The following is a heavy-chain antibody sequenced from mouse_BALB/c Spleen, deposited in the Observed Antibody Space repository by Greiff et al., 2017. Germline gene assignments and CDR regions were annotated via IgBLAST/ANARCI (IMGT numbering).Heavy chain of an antibody. D-gene: IGHD2-1*01. J-gene: IGHJ2*01. CDR2: ISYSGST. V-gene: IGHV3-8*02. CDR1: GDSITSGY. Sequence: EVKVEESGPSLVKPSQTLSLTCSVTGDSITSGYWNWIRKFPGNKLEYMGYISYSGSTYYNPSLKSRISITRDTSKNQYYLQLNSVTTEDTATYYCARWNGNYDYFDYWGQGTTLTVSS. CDR3: ARWNGNYDYFDY.